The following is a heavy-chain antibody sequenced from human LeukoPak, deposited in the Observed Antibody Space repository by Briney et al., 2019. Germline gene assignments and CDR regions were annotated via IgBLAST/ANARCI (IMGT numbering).Heavy chain of an antibody. D-gene: IGHD3-3*01. CDR2: ISGSGGST. V-gene: IGHV3-23*01. CDR1: GFTFSSYG. Sequence: GGTLRLSCAASGFTFSSYGMSWVRQAPGKGLEWVSAISGSGGSTYYADSVKGRFTISRDNSKNTLYLQMNSLRAEDTAVYYCARVDYRGYYDFWSGYYTSDGAFDIWGQGTMVTVSS. J-gene: IGHJ3*02. CDR3: ARVDYRGYYDFWSGYYTSDGAFDI.